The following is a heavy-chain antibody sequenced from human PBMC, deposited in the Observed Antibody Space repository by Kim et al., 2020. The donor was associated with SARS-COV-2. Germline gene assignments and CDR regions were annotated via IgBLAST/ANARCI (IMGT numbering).Heavy chain of an antibody. D-gene: IGHD3-10*01. CDR2: IKQDGSEK. Sequence: GGSLRLSCAASGFTFSSYWMSWVRQAPGKGLEWVANIKQDGSEKYYVDSVKGRFTISRDNAKNSLYLQMNSLRAEDTAVYYCARVRGGSGPHYGSGSYYNGVDYYYGMDVWGQGATVTVSS. J-gene: IGHJ6*02. CDR1: GFTFSSYW. V-gene: IGHV3-7*01. CDR3: ARVRGGSGPHYGSGSYYNGVDYYYGMDV.